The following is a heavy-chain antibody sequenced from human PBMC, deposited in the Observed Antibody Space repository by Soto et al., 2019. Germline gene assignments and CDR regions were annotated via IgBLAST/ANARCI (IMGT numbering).Heavy chain of an antibody. CDR2: IDNAGGVT. CDR3: ARDQTVAGPTTFDY. Sequence: EVQLVASGGGLVQPGGSLRLSCAASGFTFRTYWMHWVRQTPGKGLVWVSRIDNAGGVTTYADSVKGRFTISRDNAKNTLYLQMNSLRAEDTAVYYCARDQTVAGPTTFDYCGQGTLVTVSS. J-gene: IGHJ4*02. CDR1: GFTFRTYW. V-gene: IGHV3-74*01. D-gene: IGHD6-19*01.